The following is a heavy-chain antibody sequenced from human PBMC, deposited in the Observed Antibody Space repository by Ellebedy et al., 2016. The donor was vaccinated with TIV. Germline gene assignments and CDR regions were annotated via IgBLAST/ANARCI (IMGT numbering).Heavy chain of an antibody. CDR3: ARDYYGSAWGEDFDP. D-gene: IGHD3-10*01. J-gene: IGHJ5*02. Sequence: ASVKVSCXASGYTFTSYGISWVRQAPGQGLEWMGWISAYNGNTNYAQKLQGRVTMTTDTSTSTAYMELRSLRSDDTAVYYCARDYYGSAWGEDFDPWGQGTLVTVSS. CDR2: ISAYNGNT. CDR1: GYTFTSYG. V-gene: IGHV1-18*01.